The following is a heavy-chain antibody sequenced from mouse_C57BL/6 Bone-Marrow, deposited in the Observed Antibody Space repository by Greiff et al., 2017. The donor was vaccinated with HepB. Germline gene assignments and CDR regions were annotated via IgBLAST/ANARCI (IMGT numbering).Heavy chain of an antibody. Sequence: EVKLVESGGGLVQPGGSLKLSCAASGFTFSDYGMAWVRQAPRKGPEWVAFISNLAYSIYYADTVTGRFTISRENAKHTLYLEMSSLRSEDTAMYYCARCYYSNYGFAYWGQGTLVTVSA. CDR3: ARCYYSNYGFAY. CDR2: ISNLAYSI. J-gene: IGHJ3*01. D-gene: IGHD2-5*01. V-gene: IGHV5-15*01. CDR1: GFTFSDYG.